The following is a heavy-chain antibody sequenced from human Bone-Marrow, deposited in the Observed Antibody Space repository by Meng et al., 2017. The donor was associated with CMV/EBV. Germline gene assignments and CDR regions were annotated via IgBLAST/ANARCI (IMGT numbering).Heavy chain of an antibody. D-gene: IGHD2-21*01. J-gene: IGHJ4*02. CDR2: ISYDGVTE. CDR3: ARVSGAYCGADCYADF. V-gene: IGHV3-30-3*01. CDR1: GFSFSSHA. Sequence: LSLTCVASGFSFSSHAIYWVRQAPGRGLEWVTTISYDGVTEYYADSVKGRITISRENSKNTLYLQMSSLRAEDTAVYYCARVSGAYCGADCYADFWGQGTLVTVSS.